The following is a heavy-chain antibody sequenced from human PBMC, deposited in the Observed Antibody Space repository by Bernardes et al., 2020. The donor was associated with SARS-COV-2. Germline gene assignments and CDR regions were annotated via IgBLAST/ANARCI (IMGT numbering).Heavy chain of an antibody. D-gene: IGHD3-10*01. V-gene: IGHV4-31*03. CDR2: IYYSGST. Sequence: SEPLSLTCTVSGGSISSGGYYWSWIRQHPGKGLEWIGYIYYSGSTYYNPSLKSRVTISVDTSKNQFSLKLSSVTAADTAVYYCARVLTTMVRGVITYLFDYWGQGTLVTVSS. CDR1: GGSISSGGYY. J-gene: IGHJ4*02. CDR3: ARVLTTMVRGVITYLFDY.